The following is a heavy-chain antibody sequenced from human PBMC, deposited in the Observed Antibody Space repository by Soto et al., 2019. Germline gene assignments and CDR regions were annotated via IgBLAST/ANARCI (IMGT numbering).Heavy chain of an antibody. Sequence: QLQLQESGSGLVKPSQTLSLTCAVSGGSISRGGYSWSWIRQPPGKGLEWIGYIYHSGSTYYNPSLKRRVTVSVDRSKNQVSLKLSTVTASDTAVYYCASGQELIRNYWGQGTLVTVSS. CDR1: GGSISRGGYS. CDR2: IYHSGST. J-gene: IGHJ4*02. V-gene: IGHV4-30-2*01. CDR3: ASGQELIRNY. D-gene: IGHD6-13*01.